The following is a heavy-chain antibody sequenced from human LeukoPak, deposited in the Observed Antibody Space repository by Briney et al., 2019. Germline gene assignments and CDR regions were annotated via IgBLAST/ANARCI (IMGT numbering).Heavy chain of an antibody. CDR1: GGSFSGYY. J-gene: IGHJ4*02. Sequence: SETLSLTCAVYGGSFSGYYWSWIRQPPGKGLEWIGEINHSGSTNYNPSLKSRVTLSMDTSKNQFSLKLTSVTAADTAVYYCARHPFSSPFDFWGQGTLVTVSS. CDR2: INHSGST. D-gene: IGHD2/OR15-2a*01. V-gene: IGHV4-34*01. CDR3: ARHPFSSPFDF.